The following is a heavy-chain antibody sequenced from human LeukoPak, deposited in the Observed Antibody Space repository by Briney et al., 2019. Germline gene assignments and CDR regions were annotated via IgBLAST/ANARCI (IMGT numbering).Heavy chain of an antibody. CDR1: GFTFSGSW. CDR2: IIGDGSLI. Sequence: GGSLRLSCAASGFTFSGSWMHWVRQVPGKGLVWVSSIIGDGSLIHYADSVKGRFTISRDNAMNTLYLQMNSLRAADTAVYYCARGAYGDYHFDYWGQGTLVTVSS. CDR3: ARGAYGDYHFDY. J-gene: IGHJ4*02. D-gene: IGHD4-17*01. V-gene: IGHV3-74*01.